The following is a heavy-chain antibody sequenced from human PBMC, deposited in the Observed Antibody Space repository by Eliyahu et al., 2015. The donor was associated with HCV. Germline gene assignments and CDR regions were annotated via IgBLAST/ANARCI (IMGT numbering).Heavy chain of an antibody. Sequence: ESLKISCKGSGYSFTSYWIGWVRQMPGKGLEWMGIIYPGDSDTRYSPSFQGQVTISADKSISTAYLQWSSLKASDTAMYYCARHKNVVVPAAMLGAEIDYWGQGTLVTVSS. D-gene: IGHD2-2*01. J-gene: IGHJ4*02. CDR3: ARHKNVVVPAAMLGAEIDY. CDR1: GYSFTSYW. CDR2: IYPGDSDT. V-gene: IGHV5-51*01.